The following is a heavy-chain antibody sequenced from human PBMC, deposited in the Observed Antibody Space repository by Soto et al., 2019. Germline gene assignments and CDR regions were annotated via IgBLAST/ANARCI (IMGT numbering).Heavy chain of an antibody. D-gene: IGHD2-2*01. Sequence: GASVKVSCKASGYTFTSYGISWVRQAPGQGLEWMGWISSYNGNTNYAQKLQGRVTMTTDTSTSTAYMELRSLRSDDTAVYYCVRGWIVVVPAAIAYYYYGMVVWGQGTTVTVS. CDR2: ISSYNGNT. J-gene: IGHJ6*02. CDR3: VRGWIVVVPAAIAYYYYGMVV. V-gene: IGHV1-18*04. CDR1: GYTFTSYG.